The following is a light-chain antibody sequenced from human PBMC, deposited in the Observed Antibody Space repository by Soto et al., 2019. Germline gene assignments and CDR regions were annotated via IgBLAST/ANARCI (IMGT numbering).Light chain of an antibody. V-gene: IGKV1-39*01. CDR3: QQSYSTPRT. Sequence: DIQMTQSPSSLSASVGDRVTITCRASENIVNFLNWYQQKPGRAPKLLIYAASSLQSGVPSRFSGSGSGTDLTLTISSLQPEDFATYYCQQSYSTPRTFGQGTKVDIK. CDR1: ENIVNF. CDR2: AAS. J-gene: IGKJ1*01.